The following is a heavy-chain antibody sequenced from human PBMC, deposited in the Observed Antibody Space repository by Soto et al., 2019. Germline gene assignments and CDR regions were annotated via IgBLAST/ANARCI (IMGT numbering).Heavy chain of an antibody. D-gene: IGHD6-13*01. J-gene: IGHJ6*02. CDR3: ARLTRGIAAAGTMVYYYYGMDV. CDR2: IYYSGST. CDR1: GGSISSYY. Sequence: SETLSLTCTVSGGSISSYYWSWIRQPPGKGLEWIGYIYYSGSTNYNPSLKSRVTISVDTSKNQFSLKLSSVTAADTAVYYCARLTRGIAAAGTMVYYYYGMDVWGQGTTVTVSS. V-gene: IGHV4-59*01.